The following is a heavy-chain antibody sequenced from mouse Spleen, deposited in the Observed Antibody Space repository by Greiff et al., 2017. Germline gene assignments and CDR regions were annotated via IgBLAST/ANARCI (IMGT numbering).Heavy chain of an antibody. CDR3: TRDTGSPYFDY. D-gene: IGHD4-1*01. Sequence: DVMLVESGEGLVKPGGSLKLSCAASGFTFSSYAMSWVRQTPEKRLEWVAYISSGGDYIYYADTVKGRFTISRDNARNTLYLQMSSLKSEDTAMYYCTRDTGSPYFDYWGQGTTLTVSS. V-gene: IGHV5-9-1*02. CDR2: ISSGGDYI. J-gene: IGHJ2*01. CDR1: GFTFSSYA.